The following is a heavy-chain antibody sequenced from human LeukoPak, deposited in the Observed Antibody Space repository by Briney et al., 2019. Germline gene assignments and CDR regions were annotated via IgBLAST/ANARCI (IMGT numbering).Heavy chain of an antibody. D-gene: IGHD3-10*01. CDR2: INPSGGST. CDR3: ARVRMVRGVIGWFDP. Sequence: ASVKVSCKASGYTFTSYYMHWVRQAPGQGLEWMGIINPSGGSTSYAQKFQGRVTMTRDMSTSTVYMELSSLRSEDTAVYYCARVRMVRGVIGWFDPWGQGTLVTVSS. CDR1: GYTFTSYY. V-gene: IGHV1-46*01. J-gene: IGHJ5*02.